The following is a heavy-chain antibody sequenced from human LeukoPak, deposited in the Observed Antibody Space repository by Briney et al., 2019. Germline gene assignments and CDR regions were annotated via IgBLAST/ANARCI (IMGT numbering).Heavy chain of an antibody. D-gene: IGHD5-12*01. V-gene: IGHV3-30*04. CDR3: ARSAAAGRIVATFGY. CDR1: GFTFSTFA. CDR2: LSYDGSSK. Sequence: QPGGSLRLSCAASGFTFSTFAMHWVRQAPGKGLEWVAILSYDGSSKYYADSVKGRFTISRDNSKKTLYLQMNSLRTEDTVVYYCARSAAAGRIVATFGYWGQGTLVTVSS. J-gene: IGHJ4*02.